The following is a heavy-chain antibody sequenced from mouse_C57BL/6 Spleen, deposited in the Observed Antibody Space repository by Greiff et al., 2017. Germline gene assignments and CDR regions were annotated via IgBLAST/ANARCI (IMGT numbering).Heavy chain of an antibody. Sequence: VQLVESGPGLVAPSQSLSITCTVSGFSLTSYAISWVRQPPGKGLEWLGEIWTGGGTNYNSALKSSLSISTDNSKSQVFLNMNSLQTDDTTREYCARQGCYGYGGGDYFDYWGQGTTLTVSS. CDR3: ARQGCYGYGGGDYFDY. CDR2: IWTGGGT. J-gene: IGHJ2*01. D-gene: IGHD3-3*01. CDR1: GFSLTSYA. V-gene: IGHV2-9-1*01.